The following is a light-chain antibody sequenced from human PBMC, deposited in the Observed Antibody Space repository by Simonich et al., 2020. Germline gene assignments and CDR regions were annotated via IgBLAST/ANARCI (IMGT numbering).Light chain of an antibody. V-gene: IGKV4-1*01. Sequence: DIVMTQSPDSLAVSLGERATINCKSSQSVLYSSNNKNYLAWYQQKPGQPPKLLIYWASTRESGVPDRCRGSGSGTDFTLTISSLQAEDVAVYYGQQYYRTPLTFGGGTKVEIK. J-gene: IGKJ4*01. CDR3: QQYYRTPLT. CDR2: WAS. CDR1: QSVLYSSNNKNY.